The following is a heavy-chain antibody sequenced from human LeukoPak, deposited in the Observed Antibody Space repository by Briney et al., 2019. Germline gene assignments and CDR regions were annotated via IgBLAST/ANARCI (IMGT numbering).Heavy chain of an antibody. CDR3: ARDALQGRDYDSLGY. CDR2: IWHDGSE. V-gene: IGHV3-33*08. Sequence: PGGSLRLSCVASGFTFSSYWMTWVRQAPGKGLEWVAVIWHDGSEYCADSVKGRFSISRDNSENTVSLQMNSLRDDDTAVYYCARDALQGRDYDSLGYWGQGTRVTVSS. D-gene: IGHD3-22*01. J-gene: IGHJ4*02. CDR1: GFTFSSYW.